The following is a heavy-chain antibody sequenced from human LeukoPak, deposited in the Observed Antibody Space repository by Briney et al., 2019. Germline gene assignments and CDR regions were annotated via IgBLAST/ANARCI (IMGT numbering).Heavy chain of an antibody. Sequence: PSETLSLTYTVSGDSINNYYWSWIRQPPGQRLEWIGYIYYSGNTNNNPSLKSRVTFSVDTSKNQFALRMSSVTAADTALNFCVGTYCGGDCYAMYAFDFWGQGTVVTVSS. V-gene: IGHV4-59*08. D-gene: IGHD2-21*02. J-gene: IGHJ3*01. CDR3: VGTYCGGDCYAMYAFDF. CDR1: GDSINNYY. CDR2: IYYSGNT.